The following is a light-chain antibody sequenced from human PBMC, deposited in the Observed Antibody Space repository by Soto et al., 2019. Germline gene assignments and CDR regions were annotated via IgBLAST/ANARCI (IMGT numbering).Light chain of an antibody. Sequence: QSVLTQPPSASATPGQRVTISCSGSSSNLGNNYVYWYQHLPGTAPKLLIDRDNKRPSGVPDRFSGSKSGNTASLTISGLQAEDEADYYCSSYTSSILYVFGTGTKVTVL. CDR2: RDN. CDR1: SSNLGNNY. CDR3: SSYTSSILYV. J-gene: IGLJ1*01. V-gene: IGLV1-47*01.